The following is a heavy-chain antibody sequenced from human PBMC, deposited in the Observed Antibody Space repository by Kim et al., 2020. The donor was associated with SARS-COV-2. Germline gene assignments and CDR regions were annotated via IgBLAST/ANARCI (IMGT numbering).Heavy chain of an antibody. J-gene: IGHJ4*02. CDR3: ARKGGYYGSGSYYT. CDR2: INHSGST. Sequence: SETLSLTCAVYGGSFSGYYWSWIRQPPGKGLEWIGEINHSGSTNYNPSLKSRVTISVDTSKNQFSLKLSSVTAADTAVYYCARKGGYYGSGSYYTWGQGT. V-gene: IGHV4-34*01. CDR1: GGSFSGYY. D-gene: IGHD3-10*01.